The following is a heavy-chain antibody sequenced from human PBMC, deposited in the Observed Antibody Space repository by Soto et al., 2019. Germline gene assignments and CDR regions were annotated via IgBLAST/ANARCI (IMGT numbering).Heavy chain of an antibody. D-gene: IGHD3-10*01. V-gene: IGHV4-34*01. CDR2: INHSGST. CDR1: GGSFSGYY. Sequence: SETLSLTSAVYGGSFSGYYLSWIRQPPGKGLEWIGEINHSGSTNYNPSLKSRVTISVDTSKNQFSLKLSSVTAADTAVYYCASLVRALNYYYYYMDVWGKGTTVTVSS. CDR3: ASLVRALNYYYYYMDV. J-gene: IGHJ6*03.